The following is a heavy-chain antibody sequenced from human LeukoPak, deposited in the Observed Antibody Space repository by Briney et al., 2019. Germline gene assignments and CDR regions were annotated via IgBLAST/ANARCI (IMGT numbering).Heavy chain of an antibody. J-gene: IGHJ4*02. V-gene: IGHV4-59*12. Sequence: SETLSLTCTVSGGSISSYYWSWIRQPPGKGLEWIGYIYYSGSTNYNPSLKSRVTISVDTSKNQFSLKLSSMTAADTAVYYCARGKQQLGNYYFDYWGQGTLVTVSS. CDR3: ARGKQQLGNYYFDY. CDR1: GGSISSYY. CDR2: IYYSGST. D-gene: IGHD6-13*01.